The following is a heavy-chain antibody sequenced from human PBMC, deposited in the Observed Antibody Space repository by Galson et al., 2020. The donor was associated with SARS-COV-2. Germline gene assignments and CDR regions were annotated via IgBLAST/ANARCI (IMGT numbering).Heavy chain of an antibody. CDR3: ARDPSRPVEYSSSFDY. J-gene: IGHJ4*02. D-gene: IGHD6-6*01. CDR2: ISYDGSNK. V-gene: IGHV3-30-3*01. Sequence: GESLKISCAASGFTFSSYAMHWVRQAPGKGLEWVAVISYDGSNKYYADSVKGRFTISRDNSKNTLYLQMNSLRAEDTAVYYCARDPSRPVEYSSSFDYWGQGTLVTVSS. CDR1: GFTFSSYA.